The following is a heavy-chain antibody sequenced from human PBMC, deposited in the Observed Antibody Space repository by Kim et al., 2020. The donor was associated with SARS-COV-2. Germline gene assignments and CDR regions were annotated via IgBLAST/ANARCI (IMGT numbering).Heavy chain of an antibody. V-gene: IGHV5-51*01. D-gene: IGHD1-26*01. CDR3: ARLGGSYGLGQFYFDF. Sequence: GESLKISCKGLGYSFTSYWIGWVRQMPGKGLESMGIIWPGDSETRYSPSFEGQVTISADKSISTTYLQWGSLKAPDAAKYYCARLGGSYGLGQFYFDFWGQGILLTVSS. CDR1: GYSFTSYW. CDR2: IWPGDSET. J-gene: IGHJ4*02.